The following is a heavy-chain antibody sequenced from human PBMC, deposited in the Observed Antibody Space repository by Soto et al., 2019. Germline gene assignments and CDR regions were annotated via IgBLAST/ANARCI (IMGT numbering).Heavy chain of an antibody. V-gene: IGHV1-3*01. J-gene: IGHJ5*02. CDR3: ARAGSGWSYNWFDP. D-gene: IGHD6-19*01. CDR2: INAGNGNT. CDR1: GYTFTSYA. Sequence: QVQLVQSGAEVKKPGASVKVSCKASGYTFTSYAMHWVRQAPGQRLEWMGWINAGNGNTKYSQKFQGRVTITRDTSASTAYMELSSLRSEDTAVYYCARAGSGWSYNWFDPWGQGILVTVSS.